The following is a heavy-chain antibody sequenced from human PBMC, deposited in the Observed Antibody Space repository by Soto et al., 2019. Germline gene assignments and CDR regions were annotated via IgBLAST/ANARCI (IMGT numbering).Heavy chain of an antibody. Sequence: QVQLQESGPGLVKPSQTLSLTCTVSGGSISSGGYYWSWIRQHPGKGLEWIGYIYYSGSTYYNPSLKSRVTRSVDTSKNQFTLKLSSVTAADTAVYYCARSNGITGTTEHWGQGTLVTVSS. J-gene: IGHJ1*01. CDR2: IYYSGST. D-gene: IGHD1-7*01. CDR3: ARSNGITGTTEH. V-gene: IGHV4-31*03. CDR1: GGSISSGGYY.